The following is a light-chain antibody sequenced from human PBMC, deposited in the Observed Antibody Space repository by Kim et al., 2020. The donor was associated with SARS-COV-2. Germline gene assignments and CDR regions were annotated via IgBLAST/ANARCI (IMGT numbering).Light chain of an antibody. V-gene: IGLV1-44*01. J-gene: IGLJ2*01. CDR2: YND. CDR1: NSNIGSNT. Sequence: QSVLSQPPSASGTPGQRVTISCSGSNSNIGSNTVNWYQQLPGTAPKLLINYNDQRPSGVPDRFSGSKSDTSASLAISGLRSEDEADYYCASWDDSLNVVVFGGGTKLTVL. CDR3: ASWDDSLNVVV.